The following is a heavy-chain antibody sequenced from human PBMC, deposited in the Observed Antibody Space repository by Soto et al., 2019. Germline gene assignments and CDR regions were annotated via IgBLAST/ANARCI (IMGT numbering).Heavy chain of an antibody. CDR1: GYTFTGYY. V-gene: IGHV1-2*04. J-gene: IGHJ4*02. Sequence: ASVKVSCKASGYTFTGYYMHWVRQAPGEGLEWMGWINPNSGGTNYAQKFQGWVTMTRDTSISTAYMELSRLRSDDTAVYYCARGEAAAAPSGFDYFDYWGRETLLTVTS. D-gene: IGHD6-13*01. CDR3: ARGEAAAAPSGFDYFDY. CDR2: INPNSGGT.